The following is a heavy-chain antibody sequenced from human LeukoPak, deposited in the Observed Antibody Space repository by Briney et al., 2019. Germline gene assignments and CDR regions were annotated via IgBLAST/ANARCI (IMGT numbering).Heavy chain of an antibody. V-gene: IGHV3-11*01. CDR3: ASVDTAMVCDY. CDR1: GLTFSDYY. J-gene: IGHJ4*02. D-gene: IGHD5-18*01. Sequence: GGSLRLSCAASGLTFSDYYMSWIRQAPGKGLEWVSYISSSGSTIYYADSVKGRFTISRDNAKNSLYLQMNSLRAEDTAVYYCASVDTAMVCDYWGQGTLVTVSS. CDR2: ISSSGSTI.